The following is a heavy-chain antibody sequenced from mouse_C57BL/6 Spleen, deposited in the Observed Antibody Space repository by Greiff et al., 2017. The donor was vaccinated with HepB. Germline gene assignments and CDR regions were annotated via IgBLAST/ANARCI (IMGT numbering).Heavy chain of an antibody. CDR3: ARTYYSNFFSPFAY. J-gene: IGHJ3*01. V-gene: IGHV1-18*01. CDR2: INPNNGGT. D-gene: IGHD2-5*01. Sequence: EVQLQQSGPELVKPGASVKIPCKASGYTFTDYNMDWVKQSHGKSLEWIGDINPNNGGTIYNQKFKGKATLTVDKSSSTAYMELRSLTSEDTAVYYCARTYYSNFFSPFAYWGQGTLVTVSA. CDR1: GYTFTDYN.